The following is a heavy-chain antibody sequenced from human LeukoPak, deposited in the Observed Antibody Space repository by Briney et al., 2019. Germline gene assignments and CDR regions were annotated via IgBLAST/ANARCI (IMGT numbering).Heavy chain of an antibody. J-gene: IGHJ6*03. CDR2: IRYDGSNK. D-gene: IGHD5-12*01. CDR1: GFTFSGYG. V-gene: IGHV3-30*02. Sequence: PGGSLRLSCAASGFTFSGYGMHWVRQAPGKGLEWVAFIRYDGSNKYYADSVKGRFTISRDNSKNTLYLQMNSLRAEDTAVYYCAKDAGDRSDSIDVDIVAPTKKKSNSLKYYYYMDVWGKGTTVTISS. CDR3: AKDAGDRSDSIDVDIVAPTKKKSNSLKYYYYMDV.